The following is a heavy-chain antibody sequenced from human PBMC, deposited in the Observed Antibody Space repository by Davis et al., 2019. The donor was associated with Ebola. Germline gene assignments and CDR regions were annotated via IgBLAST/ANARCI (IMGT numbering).Heavy chain of an antibody. Sequence: GESLKISCAASGFTFSSYSMNWVRQAPGKGLEWVSSISSSSSYIYYADSVKGRFTISRDNAKNSLYLQMNSLRAEDTAVYYCAREGITIFGVGTQDYYYYGMDVWGQGTTVTVSS. J-gene: IGHJ6*02. D-gene: IGHD3-3*01. CDR3: AREGITIFGVGTQDYYYYGMDV. V-gene: IGHV3-21*01. CDR1: GFTFSSYS. CDR2: ISSSSSYI.